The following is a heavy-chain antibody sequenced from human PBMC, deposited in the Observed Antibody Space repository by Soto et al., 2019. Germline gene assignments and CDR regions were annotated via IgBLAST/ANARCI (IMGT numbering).Heavy chain of an antibody. Sequence: QVQLVQSGTEVKKPGASVRVSCKTSGYSFTNYGINWVRQAPGQGLEWMGWISPFTGDTHYTQSLQGRITVTTDTSTNTAYMELRSLRSADTAVYYYARSCSGGSCHSGYWGQGTLVTVSS. CDR2: ISPFTGDT. J-gene: IGHJ4*02. D-gene: IGHD2-15*01. CDR3: ARSCSGGSCHSGY. V-gene: IGHV1-18*04. CDR1: GYSFTNYG.